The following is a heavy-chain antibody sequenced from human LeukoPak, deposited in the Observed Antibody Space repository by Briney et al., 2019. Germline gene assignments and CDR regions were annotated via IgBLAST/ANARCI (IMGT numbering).Heavy chain of an antibody. CDR1: GFTFNSYA. D-gene: IGHD3-16*01. J-gene: IGHJ4*02. V-gene: IGHV3-30*18. CDR2: ISKDGSNE. Sequence: GRFLRLSCAASGFTFNSYAMHWVRQAPGKGLEWVAIISKDGSNEHYADSVKGRFTVSRDNPKNTLYMQMNSLRVEDTAVYYCAKFAGKGYFDYWGQGTLVTVSP. CDR3: AKFAGKGYFDY.